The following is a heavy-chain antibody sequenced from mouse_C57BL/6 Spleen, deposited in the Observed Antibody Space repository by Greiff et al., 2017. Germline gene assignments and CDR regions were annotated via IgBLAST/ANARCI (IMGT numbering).Heavy chain of an antibody. D-gene: IGHD1-1*01. Sequence: VQVVESGPGLVQPSQSLSITCTVSGFSLTSYGVHWVRQSPGKGLEWLGVIWSGGSTDYNAAFISRLSISKDNSKSQVFFKMNSLQADDTAIYYCARASITTVVGGKYYYAMDYWGQGTSVTVSS. CDR2: IWSGGST. CDR3: ARASITTVVGGKYYYAMDY. J-gene: IGHJ4*01. CDR1: GFSLTSYG. V-gene: IGHV2-2*01.